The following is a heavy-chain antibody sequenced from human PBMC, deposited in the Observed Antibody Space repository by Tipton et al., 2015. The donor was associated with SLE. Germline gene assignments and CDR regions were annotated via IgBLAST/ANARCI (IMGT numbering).Heavy chain of an antibody. J-gene: IGHJ5*02. CDR2: ISATNGHI. CDR1: GFTFSTYT. D-gene: IGHD3-10*01. Sequence: GSLRLSCAASGFTFSTYTMTWVRQAPGKGREWVSFISATNGHIYYADSVKGRFTISRDNAKNSLYLQMNSLRAEDTAVYYCARLPRGGWFDPWGQGTLVTVSS. V-gene: IGHV3-21*01. CDR3: ARLPRGGWFDP.